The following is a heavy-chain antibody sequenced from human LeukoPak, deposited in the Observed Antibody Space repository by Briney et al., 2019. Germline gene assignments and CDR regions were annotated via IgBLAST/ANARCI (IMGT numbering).Heavy chain of an antibody. CDR1: GFTFSSYA. V-gene: IGHV3-30-3*01. CDR3: ARDPKRYCSSTSCSGSLDY. J-gene: IGHJ4*02. CDR2: ISYDGSNK. D-gene: IGHD2-2*01. Sequence: GRSLRLSCAASGFTFSSYAMHWVRQAPGKGLEWVAVISYDGSNKYYADSVKGRFTISRDNSENTLYLQMNSLRAEDTAVYYCARDPKRYCSSTSCSGSLDYWGQGTLVTVSS.